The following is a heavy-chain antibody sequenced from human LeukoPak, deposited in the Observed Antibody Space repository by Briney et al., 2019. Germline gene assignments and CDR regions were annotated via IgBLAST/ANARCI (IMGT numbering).Heavy chain of an antibody. J-gene: IGHJ3*02. V-gene: IGHV1-69*05. Sequence: SVKVSCKASGGTFSSYAISWVRQAPGQGLEWMGGIIPIFGTANYAQKFQGRVTITTDESTSTAYMELSSLRSEDTAVYYCASPAATSKGAFDIWGQGTMVTVSS. CDR2: IIPIFGTA. CDR1: GGTFSSYA. CDR3: ASPAATSKGAFDI. D-gene: IGHD6-25*01.